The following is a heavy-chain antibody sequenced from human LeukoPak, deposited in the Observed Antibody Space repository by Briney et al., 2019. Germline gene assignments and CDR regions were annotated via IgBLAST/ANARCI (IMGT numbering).Heavy chain of an antibody. CDR1: GFTFSSYG. CDR2: ISYDGSNK. D-gene: IGHD2-2*01. Sequence: PGGSLRLSCAASGFTFSSYGMHWVRQAPGKGLEWVAVISYDGSNKYYADSVKGRFTISRDNSKNTLYLQMNSLRAEDTAVYYCARDRTSFHYYYYYGMDVWGQGTTVTVSS. J-gene: IGHJ6*02. CDR3: ARDRTSFHYYYYYGMDV. V-gene: IGHV3-30*19.